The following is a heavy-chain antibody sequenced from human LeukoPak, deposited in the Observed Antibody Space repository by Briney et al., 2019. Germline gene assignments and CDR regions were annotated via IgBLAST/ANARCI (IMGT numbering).Heavy chain of an antibody. D-gene: IGHD2-2*01. Sequence: RGSLRLSCTASGFTFSSYWMSWVRQAPRKGLEWVASISEVGGEKYYVDSVKGRFTISRDNAKISLSLQMNSLRADDTAVYYCAREYCSSTSCLYDYWGQGTLVTVSS. CDR1: GFTFSSYW. J-gene: IGHJ4*02. V-gene: IGHV3-7*01. CDR3: AREYCSSTSCLYDY. CDR2: ISEVGGEK.